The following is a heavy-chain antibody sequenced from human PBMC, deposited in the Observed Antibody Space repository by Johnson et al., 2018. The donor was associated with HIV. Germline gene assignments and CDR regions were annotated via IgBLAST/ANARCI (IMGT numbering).Heavy chain of an antibody. D-gene: IGHD2-15*01. CDR2: ISGNSGSI. J-gene: IGHJ3*02. Sequence: QMSSVESGGGLVKPGGSLRLYCAALGFTYFDYYMSWIRQAPGKGLEGVAGISGNSGSIGYADSVKGRCPISRDNSKHSLYLHMHSLKPEDTAVYYCAKSGGHCIGGMCYDAFDIWGQGTMVTVSS. CDR3: AKSGGHCIGGMCYDAFDI. V-gene: IGHV3-11*04. CDR1: GFTYFDYY.